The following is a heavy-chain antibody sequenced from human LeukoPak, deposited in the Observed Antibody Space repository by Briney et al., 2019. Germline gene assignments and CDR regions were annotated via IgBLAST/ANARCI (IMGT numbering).Heavy chain of an antibody. Sequence: PSETLSLTCTVSGGSISSSSYYWGWIRQPPGKGLEWIGSIYYSGSTYYNPSLKSRVTISVDTSKNQFSLKLSSVTAADTAVYYCAREGGYSSGWSGSTYYFDYWGQGTLVTVSS. CDR1: GGSISSSSYY. CDR2: IYYSGST. D-gene: IGHD6-19*01. J-gene: IGHJ4*02. CDR3: AREGGYSSGWSGSTYYFDY. V-gene: IGHV4-39*07.